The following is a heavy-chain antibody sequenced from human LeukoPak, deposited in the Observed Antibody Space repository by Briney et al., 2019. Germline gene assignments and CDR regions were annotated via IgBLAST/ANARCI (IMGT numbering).Heavy chain of an antibody. D-gene: IGHD2-15*01. CDR3: ARGPPLFRHSHNWFDP. CDR1: GGTFNNYT. V-gene: IGHV1-8*03. J-gene: IGHJ5*02. Sequence: ASVKVSCKASGGTFNNYTISWVRQAPGQGLEWMGWMNPNSGNTGYAQKFQGRVTITRNTSISTAYMELSSLRSEDTAVYYCARGPPLFRHSHNWFDPWGQGTLVTVSS. CDR2: MNPNSGNT.